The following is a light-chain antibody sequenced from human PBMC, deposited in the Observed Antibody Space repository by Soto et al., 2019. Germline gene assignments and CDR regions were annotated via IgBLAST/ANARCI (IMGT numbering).Light chain of an antibody. Sequence: AIQLPQSPSSLSASVGDSVTITCRASQGISSALAWYQQKPGQAPKLLIYDASSLESGVPSRFSGSGSGTEFTLTISSLQPEDFATYYCQQFNSYPRTCGRGTKVDIK. CDR3: QQFNSYPRT. J-gene: IGKJ3*01. V-gene: IGKV1-13*02. CDR2: DAS. CDR1: QGISSA.